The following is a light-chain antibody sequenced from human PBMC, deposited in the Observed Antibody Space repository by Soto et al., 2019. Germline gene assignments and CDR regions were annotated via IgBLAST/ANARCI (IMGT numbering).Light chain of an antibody. V-gene: IGLV2-14*01. CDR3: SSYTSSNTPFV. CDR2: EVS. CDR1: SSDVGGYIY. Sequence: QSALTQPASVSGSPGQSITISCTGTSSDVGGYIYVSWYQQHPGKAPKLMIYEVSNRPSGVSNRFSGSKSGNTAYLTISGLQAEGESDYYCSSYTSSNTPFVFGTGTKGTVL. J-gene: IGLJ1*01.